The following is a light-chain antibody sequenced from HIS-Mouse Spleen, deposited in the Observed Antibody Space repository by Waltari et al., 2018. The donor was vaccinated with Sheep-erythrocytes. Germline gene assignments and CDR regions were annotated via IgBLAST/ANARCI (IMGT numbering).Light chain of an antibody. CDR2: DAS. V-gene: IGKV1-33*01. CDR1: QDIRNY. CDR3: QQYDNLLT. Sequence: DIQMTQSPSSLSAFVVDRVTITCQASQDIRNYLNWYQQKPGKAPKLLIYDASNLETGVPSRFSGSGSGTDFTFTISSLQPEDIATYYCQQYDNLLTFGGGTKVEIK. J-gene: IGKJ4*01.